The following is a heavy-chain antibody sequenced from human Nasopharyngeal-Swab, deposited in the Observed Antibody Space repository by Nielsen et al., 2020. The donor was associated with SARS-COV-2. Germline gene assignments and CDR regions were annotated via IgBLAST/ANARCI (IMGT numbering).Heavy chain of an antibody. J-gene: IGHJ6*02. Sequence: GESLKISCAASGFTFSSYGMHWVRQAPGKGLEWVAVISYDGSNKYYADSVKGRFTISRDNSKNTLYLQMNSLRAEDTAVYYCARGTIFGVVKRGPWDYYGMDVWGQGTTVTVSS. CDR2: ISYDGSNK. D-gene: IGHD3-3*01. CDR3: ARGTIFGVVKRGPWDYYGMDV. V-gene: IGHV3-30*03. CDR1: GFTFSSYG.